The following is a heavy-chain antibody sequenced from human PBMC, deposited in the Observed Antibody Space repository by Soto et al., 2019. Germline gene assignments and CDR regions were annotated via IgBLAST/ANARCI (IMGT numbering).Heavy chain of an antibody. J-gene: IGHJ4*02. CDR3: AKDRTTSYSGSYPTFDY. CDR1: GFTFSSYG. D-gene: IGHD1-26*01. CDR2: ISYDGSNK. Sequence: GGSLRLSCAASGFTFSSYGMHWVRQAPGKGLEWVAVISYDGSNKYYADSVKGRFTISRDNSKNTLYLQMNSLRAEDTAVYYCAKDRTTSYSGSYPTFDYWGQGTLVTVSS. V-gene: IGHV3-30*18.